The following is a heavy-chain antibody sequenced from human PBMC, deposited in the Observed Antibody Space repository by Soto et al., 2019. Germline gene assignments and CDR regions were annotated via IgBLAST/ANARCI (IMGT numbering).Heavy chain of an antibody. D-gene: IGHD3-9*01. CDR3: ARRLGTDYDILTGYYDY. CDR2: IYYSGST. V-gene: IGHV4-31*03. J-gene: IGHJ4*02. Sequence: SETLSLTCTVSGGSISSGGYYWSWIRQHPGKGLEWIGYIYYSGSTYYNPSLKSRVTISVDTSKNQFSLKLSSVTAADTAVYYCARRLGTDYDILTGYYDYWGQGTLVTVSS. CDR1: GGSISSGGYY.